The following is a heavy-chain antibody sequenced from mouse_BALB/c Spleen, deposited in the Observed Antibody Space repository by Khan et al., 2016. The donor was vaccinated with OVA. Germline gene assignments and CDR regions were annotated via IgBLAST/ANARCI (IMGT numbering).Heavy chain of an antibody. CDR2: IIYTGYT. CDR3: ASSTYRYALVY. Sequence: EVELVESGPSLVKPSQTLSLTCSVTGDSITTGYWNWIRKFPGNKLEYMGYIIYTGYTYYNPSLKRRISITRHTSNNQYYLQLNSVTDEDTATDYCASSTYRYALVYWGQGTLVTVSA. V-gene: IGHV3-8*02. CDR1: GDSITTGY. D-gene: IGHD2-14*01. J-gene: IGHJ3*01.